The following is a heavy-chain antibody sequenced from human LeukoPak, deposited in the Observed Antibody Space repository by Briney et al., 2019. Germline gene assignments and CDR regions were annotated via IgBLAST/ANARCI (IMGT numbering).Heavy chain of an antibody. CDR1: GYTFTSYY. D-gene: IGHD5-24*01. Sequence: ASVKVSCKASGYTFTSYYMHWVRQAPGQGLEWMGGIIPIFGTANYAQKFQGRVTITADESTSTAYMELSSLRSEDTAVYYCARLAGWLQFSAFDIWGQGTMVTVSS. V-gene: IGHV1-69*13. CDR2: IIPIFGTA. J-gene: IGHJ3*02. CDR3: ARLAGWLQFSAFDI.